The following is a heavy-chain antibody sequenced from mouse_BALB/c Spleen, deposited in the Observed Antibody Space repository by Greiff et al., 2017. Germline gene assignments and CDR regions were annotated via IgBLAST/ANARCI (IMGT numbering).Heavy chain of an antibody. CDR1: GYTFTSYY. CDR3: TRRGYPYYFDY. J-gene: IGHJ2*01. D-gene: IGHD2-14*01. Sequence: QVQLQQSGAELVKPGASVKLSCKASGYTFTSYYMYWVKQRPGQGPEWIGEINPSNGGTNFNEKFKSKATLTVDKSSSTAYMQLSSLTSEDSAVYYCTRRGYPYYFDYWGQGTTLTVSS. CDR2: INPSNGGT. V-gene: IGHV1S81*02.